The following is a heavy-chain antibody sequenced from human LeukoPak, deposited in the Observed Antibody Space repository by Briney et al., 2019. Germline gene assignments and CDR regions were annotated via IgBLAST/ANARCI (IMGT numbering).Heavy chain of an antibody. CDR2: INSGGST. V-gene: IGHV3-66*01. CDR3: ARDGWPFDY. D-gene: IGHD2-15*01. J-gene: IGHJ4*02. Sequence: QAGGSLRLSCAASGFTFSSYGMHWVRQAPGKGLEWVSVINSGGSTYYADSVKGRFTISRDNSKNTLYLQMNSLRAEDTAVYYCARDGWPFDYWGQGTLVTVSS. CDR1: GFTFSSYG.